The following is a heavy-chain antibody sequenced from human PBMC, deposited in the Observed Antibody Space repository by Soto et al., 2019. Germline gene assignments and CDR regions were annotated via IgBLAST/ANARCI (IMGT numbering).Heavy chain of an antibody. CDR2: VSYDGNHK. V-gene: IGHV3-30*18. CDR3: AKEVWQQLVLNYGMDV. D-gene: IGHD6-13*01. CDR1: GFTFRSFG. Sequence: QVQLVESGGGVIQPGTSLSLSCGSSGFTFRSFGMYWVRQAPGKGLEWVAVVSYDGNHKYYADSVKGRFTVSSDNDKNMRYLQMNSLRGEDTAVYYCAKEVWQQLVLNYGMDVWGQGTTVTVSS. J-gene: IGHJ6*02.